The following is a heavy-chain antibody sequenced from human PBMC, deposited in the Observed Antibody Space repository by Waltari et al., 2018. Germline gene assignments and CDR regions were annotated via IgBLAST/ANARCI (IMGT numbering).Heavy chain of an antibody. CDR3: ARGTGYYYDSSGPYYFDY. CDR2: INHSGST. CDR1: GGSFSGYY. Sequence: QVQLQQWGAGLLKPSETLSLTCAVYGGSFSGYYWSWIRQPPGKGLEWIGEINHSGSTNYNPSLKSRVTIAVDTSKNQFSRKLSSVTAADTAVYYCARGTGYYYDSSGPYYFDYWGQGTLVTVSS. D-gene: IGHD3-22*01. V-gene: IGHV4-34*01. J-gene: IGHJ4*02.